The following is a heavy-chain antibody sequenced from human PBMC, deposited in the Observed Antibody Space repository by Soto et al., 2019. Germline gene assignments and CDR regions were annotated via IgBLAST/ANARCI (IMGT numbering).Heavy chain of an antibody. D-gene: IGHD3-10*01. J-gene: IGHJ4*02. V-gene: IGHV4-39*01. CDR3: AVQGRVRGGDFDY. CDR1: GGSISSSSYY. Sequence: SETLSLTCTVSGGSISSSSYYWGWIRQPPGKGLEWIGSIYYSGSTYYNPSLKSRVTISVDTSKNQFSLKLSSVTAADTAVYYCAVQGRVRGGDFDYWGQGTLVTVSS. CDR2: IYYSGST.